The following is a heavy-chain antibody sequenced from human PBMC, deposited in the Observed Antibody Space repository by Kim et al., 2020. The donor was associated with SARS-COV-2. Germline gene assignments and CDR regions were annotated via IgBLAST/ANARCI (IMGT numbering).Heavy chain of an antibody. Sequence: SETLSLTCTVSGGSISSGGYYWSWIRQHPGKGLEWIGYIYYSGSTYYSPSLKSRVTISVDTSKNQFSLKLSSVTAADTAVYYCAREGGGLNYYDKTPSQAPEWGQGTLVTVSS. J-gene: IGHJ4*02. CDR3: AREGGGLNYYDKTPSQAPE. V-gene: IGHV4-31*03. D-gene: IGHD3-22*01. CDR2: IYYSGST. CDR1: GGSISSGGYY.